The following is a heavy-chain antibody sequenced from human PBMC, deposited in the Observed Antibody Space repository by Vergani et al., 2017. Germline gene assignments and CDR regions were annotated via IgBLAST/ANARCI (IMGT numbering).Heavy chain of an antibody. J-gene: IGHJ5*02. V-gene: IGHV4-30-4*01. CDR1: GGSISSGDYY. Sequence: QVQLQESGPGLVKPSQTLSLTCTVSGGSISSGDYYWSGIRQPPGKGLEWIGYIYYSVSTYYNPSLKSRVTISVDTSKNQFSLKLSSVTAADTAVYYCARGITMIVVVTSEGSWFDPWGQGILVTVSS. CDR3: ARGITMIVVVTSEGSWFDP. D-gene: IGHD3-22*01. CDR2: IYYSVST.